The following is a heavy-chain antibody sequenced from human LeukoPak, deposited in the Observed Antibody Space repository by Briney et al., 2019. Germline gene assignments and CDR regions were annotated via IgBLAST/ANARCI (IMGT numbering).Heavy chain of an antibody. CDR2: IYDGGFT. CDR1: GFTVSSNY. Sequence: SGGSLRLSCAASGFTVSSNYMAWVRQAPGKGLEWVSVIYDGGFTDYTDSVKGRFTISRDNSKSTLYLQMNTLRAEDTAVYYCARVMGRLVRTWYFDLWDRGTLVTVSS. J-gene: IGHJ2*01. V-gene: IGHV3-66*01. D-gene: IGHD3-9*01. CDR3: ARVMGRLVRTWYFDL.